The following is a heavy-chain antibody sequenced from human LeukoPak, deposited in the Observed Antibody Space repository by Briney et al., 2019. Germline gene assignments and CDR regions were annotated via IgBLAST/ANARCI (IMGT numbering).Heavy chain of an antibody. V-gene: IGHV3-21*01. CDR1: GFNFSTYS. Sequence: GGSLRLSCAASGFNFSTYSMNWVRQAPGKGLEWVSSISSSSRYIYYADSVKGRFTISRDNAKNSLYLQMNSLRGEDTAVYYCARGLIEMATISPAAEWGQGTLVTVSS. CDR3: ARGLIEMATISPAAE. CDR2: ISSSSRYI. D-gene: IGHD5-24*01. J-gene: IGHJ4*02.